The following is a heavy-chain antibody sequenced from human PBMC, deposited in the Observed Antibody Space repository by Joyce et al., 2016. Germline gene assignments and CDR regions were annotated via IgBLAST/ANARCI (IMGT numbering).Heavy chain of an antibody. D-gene: IGHD2-2*01. CDR2: IIPVFVTP. CDR1: GGSFGAQT. J-gene: IGHJ3*01. CDR3: ASGVAGYCSSSTCPRPLDV. V-gene: IGHV1-69*14. Sequence: QVHLVQSGAEVKMPGSSVKVSCTASGGSFGAQTFNWVRPTPGQGLEWMGGIIPVFVTPHYAQKFQGTVSITADTGTSTVFMEVRSLTSDDTAMYYCASGVAGYCSSSTCPRPLDVWGQGTMVIVS.